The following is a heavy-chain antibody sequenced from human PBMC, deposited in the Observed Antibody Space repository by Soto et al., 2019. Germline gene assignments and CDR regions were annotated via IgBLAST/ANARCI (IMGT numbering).Heavy chain of an antibody. D-gene: IGHD2-8*01. CDR1: GGSISSGGYS. V-gene: IGHV4-30-2*01. J-gene: IGHJ4*02. Sequence: QVQLQESGSGLVKPSQTLSLTCAVSGGSISSGGYSWSWIRQPPGKGLEWIGYIYHSGSTYYNPALKSRVTISRDTSKNQFSLKLNSVTAADTAVYYCARGHDANNDWGQGTLVTVSS. CDR3: ARGHDANND. CDR2: IYHSGST.